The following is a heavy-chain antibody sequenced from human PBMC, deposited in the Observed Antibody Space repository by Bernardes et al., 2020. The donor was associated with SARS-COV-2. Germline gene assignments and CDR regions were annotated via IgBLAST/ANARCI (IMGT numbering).Heavy chain of an antibody. V-gene: IGHV3-23*01. D-gene: IGHD1-1*01. CDR1: GITFRSHA. J-gene: IGHJ6*02. CDR2: ISGSGGST. Sequence: GSLRLSCTASGITFRSHAMSWVRQAPGKGLEWVSGISGSGGSTYYADSVKGRFTISRDNSNNTLYLQMNSLRAEDTAVYYCAKCVQGYYAMDVWGQGTTVTVSS. CDR3: AKCVQGYYAMDV.